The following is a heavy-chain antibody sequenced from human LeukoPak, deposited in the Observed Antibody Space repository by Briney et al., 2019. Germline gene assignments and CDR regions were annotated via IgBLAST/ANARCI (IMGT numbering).Heavy chain of an antibody. V-gene: IGHV3-48*04. Sequence: GGSLRLSCAASGFTFSSYSMSWVRQAPGKGLEWVSYMSSSTRTIYYADSVKGRFTISRDNAKNSLYLQMNSLRAEDTAVYYCARDQDYDSSGYLVGGFDYWGQGTLVTVSS. CDR2: MSSSTRTI. J-gene: IGHJ4*02. CDR1: GFTFSSYS. D-gene: IGHD3-22*01. CDR3: ARDQDYDSSGYLVGGFDY.